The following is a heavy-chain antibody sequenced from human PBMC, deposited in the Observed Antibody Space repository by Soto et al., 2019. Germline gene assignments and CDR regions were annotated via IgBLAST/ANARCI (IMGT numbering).Heavy chain of an antibody. Sequence: ASVKVSCKASGYTFTSYDINWVRQATGQGLEWMGWMNPNSGNTGYAQKFQGRVTMTRNTSISTAYMELSSLRSEDTAVYYCARAGDYIWGSYRGYYYYYMDVWGKGTTVTVSS. V-gene: IGHV1-8*01. CDR3: ARAGDYIWGSYRGYYYYYMDV. CDR2: MNPNSGNT. D-gene: IGHD3-16*02. J-gene: IGHJ6*03. CDR1: GYTFTSYD.